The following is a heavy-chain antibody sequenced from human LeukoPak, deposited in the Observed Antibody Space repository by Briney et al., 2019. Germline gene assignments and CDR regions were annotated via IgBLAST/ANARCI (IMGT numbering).Heavy chain of an antibody. J-gene: IGHJ4*02. CDR1: GYTFTGYY. D-gene: IGHD6-6*01. V-gene: IGHV1-2*02. Sequence: ASVKVSCKASGYTFTGYYKHWVRQAPGQGLEWMGWINPNSGGTNYAQKFQGRVTMTRDTSISTAYMELSRLRSDDTAVYYCAREGSSSSFFDYWGQGTLVTVSS. CDR3: AREGSSSSFFDY. CDR2: INPNSGGT.